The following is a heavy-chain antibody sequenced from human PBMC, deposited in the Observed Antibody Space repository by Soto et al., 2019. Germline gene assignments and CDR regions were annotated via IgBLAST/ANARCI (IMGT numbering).Heavy chain of an antibody. CDR3: VIYLDGSGSYYTAD. Sequence: VASVQVSCKASGYNFINYGITWVRQAPGQGLEWMGWISVHNGNTNYAQKLQGRVTMTTDTSTSTAYMELRSLRSDDTAVYYCVIYLDGSGSYYTADWGPGTLVTVSS. CDR2: ISVHNGNT. J-gene: IGHJ4*02. V-gene: IGHV1-18*01. D-gene: IGHD3-10*01. CDR1: GYNFINYG.